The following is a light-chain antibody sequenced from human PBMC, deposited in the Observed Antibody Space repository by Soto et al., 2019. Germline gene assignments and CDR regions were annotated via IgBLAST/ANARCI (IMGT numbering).Light chain of an antibody. CDR1: SSNIGAGYD. J-gene: IGLJ2*01. CDR2: GNS. V-gene: IGLV1-40*01. CDR3: QSYDSSLSAEGV. Sequence: QLVLTQPPSVSGAPGQRVTISCTGSSSNIGAGYDVHWYQQLPGTAPKLLIYGNSNRPSGVPDRFSGSKSGTSASLAITVLQSEDEAEYYCQSYDSSLSAEGVFGGGTKVTVL.